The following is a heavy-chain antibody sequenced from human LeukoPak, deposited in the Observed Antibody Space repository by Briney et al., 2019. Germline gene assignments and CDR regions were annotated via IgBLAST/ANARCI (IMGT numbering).Heavy chain of an antibody. CDR1: GFTFSSYW. Sequence: PGGSLRLSCAASGFTFSSYWMHWVRQTPGKGLVWVSHINGDGSSTNYADSVKGRFTISRDNAKNTLYLQMNSLSVEDTAVYYCARDTAGVDYWGQGTLVRVSS. J-gene: IGHJ4*02. CDR2: INGDGSST. V-gene: IGHV3-74*01. CDR3: ARDTAGVDY.